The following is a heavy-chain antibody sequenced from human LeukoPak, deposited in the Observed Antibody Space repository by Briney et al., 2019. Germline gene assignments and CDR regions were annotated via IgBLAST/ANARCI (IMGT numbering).Heavy chain of an antibody. CDR3: ARDSSTVTTRHFHY. CDR1: GGFINNFY. D-gene: IGHD4-17*01. J-gene: IGHJ4*02. V-gene: IGHV4-59*01. CDR2: VYYTGST. Sequence: SETLSLTCTVSGGFINNFYWTWVRQPPGKGLECIGYVYYTGSTNYNPFLNIRVTISVDTSTNQFSLRLNYLTAADTAVYYCARDSSTVTTRHFHYWGQGTLVTVSS.